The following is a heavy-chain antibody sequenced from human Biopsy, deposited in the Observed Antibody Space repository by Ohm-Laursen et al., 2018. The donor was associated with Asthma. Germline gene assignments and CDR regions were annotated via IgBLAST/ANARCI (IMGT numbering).Heavy chain of an antibody. CDR1: GYTFINYA. CDR2: INAGNGNT. J-gene: IGHJ3*02. CDR3: ARTYYDFLTGQVNDVFAI. D-gene: IGHD3-9*01. V-gene: IGHV1-3*01. Sequence: AASVKVSCKASGYTFINYAIHWVRQAPGQRLEWMGWINAGNGNTKYSRKFQGRVTITRDTSASTAYMDLSSLRSEDTAVYYCARTYYDFLTGQVNDVFAIWGQGTMVTVSS.